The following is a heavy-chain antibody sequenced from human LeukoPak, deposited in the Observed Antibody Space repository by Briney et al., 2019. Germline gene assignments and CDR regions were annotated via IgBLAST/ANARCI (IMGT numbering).Heavy chain of an antibody. CDR2: IKQDGSEK. CDR3: ARDSPVAGTPFDY. Sequence: QTGGSLRLSCAASGFNFSSYWMSWVRQAPGKGLECVANIKQDGSEKYYVDSVKGRFTISRDNAKNSLYLQMNSLRAEDTAVYYCARDSPVAGTPFDYWGQGTLVTVSS. D-gene: IGHD6-19*01. CDR1: GFNFSSYW. V-gene: IGHV3-7*01. J-gene: IGHJ4*02.